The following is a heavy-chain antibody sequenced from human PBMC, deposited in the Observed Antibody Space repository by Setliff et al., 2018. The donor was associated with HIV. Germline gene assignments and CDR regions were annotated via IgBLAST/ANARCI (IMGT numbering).Heavy chain of an antibody. V-gene: IGHV4-31*03. Sequence: PSETLSLTCTVSGASISSGGYCWSWIRQHPGKGLAWIGYVQNDESTYSNPSLKSRLTLSIDTSKNQFSLKLSSVTAADTAVYYCARDRYAGEIDYWGQGTLVTVSS. J-gene: IGHJ4*02. CDR1: GASISSGGYC. D-gene: IGHD3-10*01. CDR2: VQNDEST. CDR3: ARDRYAGEIDY.